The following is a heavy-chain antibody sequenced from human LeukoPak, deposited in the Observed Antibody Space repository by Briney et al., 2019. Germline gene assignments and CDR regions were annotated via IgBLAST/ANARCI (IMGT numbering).Heavy chain of an antibody. Sequence: SETLSLACAVYGESFSAYFWNWIRQAPGKPLEYIGEINHRGSSHYNPSLKTRVTLSVDTSKNQFSLRLTSVTAADTAVYFCARGSSFDGYCSAGACDAGYYDAWGQGTPVTVSS. CDR2: INHRGSS. CDR1: GESFSAYF. CDR3: ARGSSFDGYCSAGACDAGYYDA. J-gene: IGHJ5*02. D-gene: IGHD2-15*01. V-gene: IGHV4-34*01.